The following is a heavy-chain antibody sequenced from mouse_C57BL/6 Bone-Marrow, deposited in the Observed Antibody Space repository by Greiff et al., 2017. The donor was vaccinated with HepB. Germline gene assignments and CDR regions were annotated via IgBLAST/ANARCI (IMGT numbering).Heavy chain of an antibody. CDR2: IYPGDGDT. V-gene: IGHV1-82*01. CDR3: ARAGVGGDDY. D-gene: IGHD1-3*01. J-gene: IGHJ2*01. Sequence: VKLQESGPELVKPGASVKISCKASGYAFSSSWMNWVKQRPGKGLEWIGRIYPGDGDTNYNGKFKGKATLTADKSSSTAYMQLSSLTSEDSAVYFCARAGVGGDDYWGQDTTLTVSS. CDR1: GYAFSSSW.